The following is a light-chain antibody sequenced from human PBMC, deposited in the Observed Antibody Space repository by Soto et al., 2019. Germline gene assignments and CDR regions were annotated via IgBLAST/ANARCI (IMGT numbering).Light chain of an antibody. CDR1: SSDVGGYNY. V-gene: IGLV2-14*01. CDR2: EVS. J-gene: IGLJ1*01. Sequence: GASSDVGGYNYVSWYQQHPGKAPKLMIYEVSNRPSGVSNRFSGSKSGNTASLTISGLQPEDEADYHCSSYSSGSTLYVFGSGTKVTVL. CDR3: SSYSSGSTLYV.